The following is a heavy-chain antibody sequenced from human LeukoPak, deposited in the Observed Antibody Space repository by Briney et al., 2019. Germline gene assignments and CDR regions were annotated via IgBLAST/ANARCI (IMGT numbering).Heavy chain of an antibody. J-gene: IGHJ4*02. D-gene: IGHD3-10*01. V-gene: IGHV3-23*01. Sequence: QPGGSLRLSCAASGFTFSSYVMSWIRQAPGKGLEWVSSIRGSGGSTHYADSVRGRFSISRDNSKNTLYLQMDSLRAEDTAVYYCATSTYSSGSRDYWGQGTLVTVSS. CDR3: ATSTYSSGSRDY. CDR1: GFTFSSYV. CDR2: IRGSGGST.